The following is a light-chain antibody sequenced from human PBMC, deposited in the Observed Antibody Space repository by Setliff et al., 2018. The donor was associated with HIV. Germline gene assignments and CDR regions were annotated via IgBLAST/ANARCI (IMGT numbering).Light chain of an antibody. CDR1: SSNIGAAYS. CDR2: ANT. Sequence: QFVLTQPPSVSGAPGQRITISCTGTSSNIGAAYSVHWYQQLPGAAPKLLIYANTNRPSGVPDRFSGSKSDTSASLAITGLQAEDEADYYCAAWDDTVNGYVFGTGTKVTVL. CDR3: AAWDDTVNGYV. J-gene: IGLJ1*01. V-gene: IGLV1-40*01.